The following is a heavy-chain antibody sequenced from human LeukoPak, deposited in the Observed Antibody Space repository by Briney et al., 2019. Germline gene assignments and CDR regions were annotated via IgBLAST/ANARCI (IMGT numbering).Heavy chain of an antibody. J-gene: IGHJ5*02. V-gene: IGHV3-48*01. CDR1: GFTFSSYS. CDR2: ISSSSSTI. D-gene: IGHD1-26*01. Sequence: PGGSLRLSCAASGFTFSSYSMNWVRQAPGKGLEWVSYISSSSSTIYYADSVKGRFTISRDNAKNSLYLQMNSLRAEDTAVYYCAKWEEGFDPWGQGTLVTVSS. CDR3: AKWEEGFDP.